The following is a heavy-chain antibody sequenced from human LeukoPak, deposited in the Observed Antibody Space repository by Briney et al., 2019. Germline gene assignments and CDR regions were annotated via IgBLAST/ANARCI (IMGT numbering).Heavy chain of an antibody. CDR2: IYHSGST. CDR1: GGSISSGGYY. J-gene: IGHJ4*02. CDR3: ARGRSSGWPDY. Sequence: SETLSLTCTVSGGSISSGGYYWSWIRQPPGKGLEWIGYIYHSGSTYYNPSLKSRVTISVDRSKNQFSLKLSSVTAADTAVYYCARGRSSGWPDYWGQGTLVTVSS. V-gene: IGHV4-30-2*01. D-gene: IGHD6-19*01.